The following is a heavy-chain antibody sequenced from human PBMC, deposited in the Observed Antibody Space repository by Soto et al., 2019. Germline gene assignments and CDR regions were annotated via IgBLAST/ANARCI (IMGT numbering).Heavy chain of an antibody. CDR3: ARDPYHVLMVNASNLYGMDV. D-gene: IGHD2-8*01. J-gene: IGHJ6*02. Sequence: QVQLVQSGAEVKKPGASVKVSCKASGYTFTTYDISWVRQAPGQGLEWMGRISTYNGNTNYPQSLQGRLTMTTDTSTTTAYMERRSLRSDDTAVYYCARDPYHVLMVNASNLYGMDVWGQGTTVTVS. CDR1: GYTFTTYD. V-gene: IGHV1-18*01. CDR2: ISTYNGNT.